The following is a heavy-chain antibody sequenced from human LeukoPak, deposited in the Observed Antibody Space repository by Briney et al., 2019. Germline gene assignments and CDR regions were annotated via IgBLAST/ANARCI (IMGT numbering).Heavy chain of an antibody. J-gene: IGHJ5*02. Sequence: GGSLRLSCAASGFTFSSYGMKWVRQAPGKELEWVSYISSGTLTIYYADSVKGRFIISRDNAKNSLYLQMNSLRAEDTAVYYCARDSEEFHLPGFHLYNWVDPWGQGTLVTVSS. CDR3: ARDSEEFHLPGFHLYNWVDP. CDR1: GFTFSSYG. CDR2: ISSGTLTI. V-gene: IGHV3-48*01. D-gene: IGHD3-10*01.